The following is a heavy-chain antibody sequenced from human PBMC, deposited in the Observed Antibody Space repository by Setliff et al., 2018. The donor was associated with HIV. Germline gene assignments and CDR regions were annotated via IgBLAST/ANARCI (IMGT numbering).Heavy chain of an antibody. CDR2: ISYDGSNK. CDR1: GFNFDLYA. CDR3: ARDRELNWFDP. V-gene: IGHV3-30*04. D-gene: IGHD3-10*01. J-gene: IGHJ5*02. Sequence: GGSLRLSCEASGFNFDLYAFHWVRQAPGKGLEWVAVISYDGSNKYYADSVKGRFTISRDNSKNTLYLQMNSLRAEDTAVYYCARDRELNWFDPWGQGTLVTVSS.